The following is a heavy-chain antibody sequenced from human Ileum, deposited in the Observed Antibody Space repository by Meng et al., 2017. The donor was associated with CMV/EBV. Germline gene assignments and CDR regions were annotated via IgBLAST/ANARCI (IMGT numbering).Heavy chain of an antibody. D-gene: IGHD1/OR15-1a*01. CDR3: ARGNNYAMDV. J-gene: IGHJ6*02. V-gene: IGHV3-74*01. CDR2: INTEGSRT. Sequence: GESLKISCAASGFTFSNYWMHWVRQVPGEGLVWVSRINTEGSRTDYADSVKGRFTISRDSAKNTLYLQMNSLRAEDTAVYYCARGNNYAMDVWGQGTMVTVSS. CDR1: GFTFSNYW.